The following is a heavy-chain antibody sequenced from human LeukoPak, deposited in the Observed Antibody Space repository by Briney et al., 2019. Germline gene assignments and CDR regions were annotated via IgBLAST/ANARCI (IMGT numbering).Heavy chain of an antibody. D-gene: IGHD5-24*01. CDR2: INPNSGNT. J-gene: IGHJ4*02. CDR1: GYTFTGYY. Sequence: GASVKVSCKASGYTFTGYYMHWVRQAPGQGLEWMGWINPNSGNTNYAQKLQGRVTMTTDTSTSTAYMELRGLRSDDTAVYYCARAGRDGYNCNYWGQGTLVTVSS. CDR3: ARAGRDGYNCNY. V-gene: IGHV1-18*04.